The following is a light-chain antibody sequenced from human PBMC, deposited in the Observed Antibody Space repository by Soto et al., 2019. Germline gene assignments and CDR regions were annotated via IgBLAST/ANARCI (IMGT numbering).Light chain of an antibody. V-gene: IGKV1-39*01. Sequence: DIQMTQSPSPLSSSVGDRVTITCRASQTIRNSLNWYQQKPGEAPKVLISAPSRLQSGVPSRFSGSRSGTDFTLTINTLHAEDIATYYCQQSYSTPRFGGGTKVEIK. J-gene: IGKJ4*01. CDR2: APS. CDR1: QTIRNS. CDR3: QQSYSTPR.